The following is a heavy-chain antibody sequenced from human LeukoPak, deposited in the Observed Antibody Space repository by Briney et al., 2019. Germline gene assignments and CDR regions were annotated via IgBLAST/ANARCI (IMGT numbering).Heavy chain of an antibody. V-gene: IGHV3-7*01. Sequence: GGSLRLSCVVSGFDFSGFSMSWVRQAPGKGLEWVAIMEEYGSYIFYVDSVKGRFTISRDNAKNSLYLQMNSLRVEDTAVYYCVSDDFWGQGTMVTVSS. CDR2: MEEYGSYI. CDR1: GFDFSGFS. D-gene: IGHD2-21*02. J-gene: IGHJ3*01. CDR3: VSDDF.